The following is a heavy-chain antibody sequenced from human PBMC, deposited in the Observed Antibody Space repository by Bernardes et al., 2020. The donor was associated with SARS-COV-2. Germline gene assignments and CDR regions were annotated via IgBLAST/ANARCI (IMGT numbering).Heavy chain of an antibody. D-gene: IGHD3-9*01. J-gene: IGHJ6*02. CDR1: GFTFSSYS. V-gene: IGHV3-21*01. CDR3: ARGLDLSTIVSTKVGDYGMDV. Sequence: GGSLRLSCAASGFTFSSYSMNWVRQAPGKGLEWVSSISSSSSYIYYADSVKGRFTISRDNAKNSLYLQMNSLRAEDTAVYYCARGLDLSTIVSTKVGDYGMDVRGQATTVTV. CDR2: ISSSSSYI.